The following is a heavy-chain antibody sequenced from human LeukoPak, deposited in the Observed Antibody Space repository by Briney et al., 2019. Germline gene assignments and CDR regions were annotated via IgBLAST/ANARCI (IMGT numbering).Heavy chain of an antibody. CDR1: GFTFSDYW. J-gene: IGHJ4*02. D-gene: IGHD2-21*02. V-gene: IGHV3-74*01. CDR2: INSDGSSA. CDR3: VRGRYCGGDCY. Sequence: GGSLRLSCAASGFTFSDYWIHWVRQAPGKGLVWVARINSDGSSATYADSVKGRFSISRDNARNTVYLQMNRLRAEDTAVYYCVRGRYCGGDCYWGQGTLVTVSS.